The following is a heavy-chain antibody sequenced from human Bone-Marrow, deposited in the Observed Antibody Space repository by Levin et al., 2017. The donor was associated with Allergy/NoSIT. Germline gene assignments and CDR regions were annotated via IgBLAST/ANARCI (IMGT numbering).Heavy chain of an antibody. J-gene: IGHJ6*02. V-gene: IGHV3-66*01. CDR2: IYSGGST. D-gene: IGHD6-6*01. CDR1: GFTVSSNY. Sequence: GESLKISCAASGFTVSSNYMSWVRQAPGKGLEWVSVIYSGGSTYYADSVKGRFTISRDNSKNTLYLQMNSLRAEDTAVYYCARDSSSSSLMVYYYYGMDVWGQGTTVTVSS. CDR3: ARDSSSSSLMVYYYYGMDV.